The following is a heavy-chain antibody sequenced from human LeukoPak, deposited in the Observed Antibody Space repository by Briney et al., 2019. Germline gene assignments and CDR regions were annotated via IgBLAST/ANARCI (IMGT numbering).Heavy chain of an antibody. D-gene: IGHD3-10*01. V-gene: IGHV1-2*02. Sequence: ASVKVSCKASGYTVTGYYMHWVRQAPGQGLEWMGWINPNRGGTNYAQKFQGRVTMTRDTSISTAYMELSRLRSDDTAVYYCARAAMVRGVPGWFDPWGQGTLVTVSS. CDR2: INPNRGGT. CDR1: GYTVTGYY. CDR3: ARAAMVRGVPGWFDP. J-gene: IGHJ5*02.